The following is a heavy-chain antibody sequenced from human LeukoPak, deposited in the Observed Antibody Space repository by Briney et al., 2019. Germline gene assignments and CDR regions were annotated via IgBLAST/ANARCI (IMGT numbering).Heavy chain of an antibody. V-gene: IGHV6-1*01. CDR3: ARAVDWEGYYYYYYMDV. CDR2: TYYRSKWYN. CDR1: GDSVSSNSAA. Sequence: SQTLSLTCAISGDSVSSNSAAWNWIRQSPSRGLEWLGRTYYRSKWYNDYAVSVKSRITINPDTSKNRFSLQLNSVTPEDTAVYYCARAVDWEGYYYYYYMDVWGKGTTVTVSS. D-gene: IGHD3/OR15-3a*01. J-gene: IGHJ6*03.